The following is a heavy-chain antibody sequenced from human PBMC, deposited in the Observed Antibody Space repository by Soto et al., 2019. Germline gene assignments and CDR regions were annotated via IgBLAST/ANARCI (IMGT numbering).Heavy chain of an antibody. J-gene: IGHJ5*02. CDR3: ARDGCSGSNCLNWFDP. V-gene: IGHV3-20*04. CDR2: INWNGDST. D-gene: IGHD2-15*01. Sequence: GGSLRLSCAASGFIFDDYGMSWIRQVPGRGLEWVSGINWNGDSTGYADSVKGRFTISRDNAKNSLYLQMNSLRAEDTAVYYCARDGCSGSNCLNWFDPWGQGTLVTSPQ. CDR1: GFIFDDYG.